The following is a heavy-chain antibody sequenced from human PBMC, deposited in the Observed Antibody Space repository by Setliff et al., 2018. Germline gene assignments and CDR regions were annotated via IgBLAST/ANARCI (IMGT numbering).Heavy chain of an antibody. Sequence: GESLKIFCVASGFTFSSHGMTWVRLAPGKGLEWISYISTSSSTIYYADSVKGRFTISRDNANHTLYLQMNSLRADDTAVYYCARLALTGYDSSGYYYALDYYYYMDVWGKGTTVTVSS. V-gene: IGHV3-48*01. D-gene: IGHD3-22*01. J-gene: IGHJ6*03. CDR1: GFTFSSHG. CDR2: ISTSSSTI. CDR3: ARLALTGYDSSGYYYALDYYYYMDV.